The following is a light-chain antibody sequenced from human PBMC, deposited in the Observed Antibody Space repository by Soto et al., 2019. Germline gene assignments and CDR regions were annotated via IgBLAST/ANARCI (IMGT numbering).Light chain of an antibody. J-gene: IGKJ1*01. Sequence: DIQMTQSPSSLSASVGDRVTITCRASQAISSYLVWYQQKPGQVPKLLIYAASTLQSGVPSRFSGSGSGTDFTLTISSLQPEDVATYYCQKYNSAPRTFGQGTKVEIK. CDR1: QAISSY. CDR2: AAS. CDR3: QKYNSAPRT. V-gene: IGKV1-27*01.